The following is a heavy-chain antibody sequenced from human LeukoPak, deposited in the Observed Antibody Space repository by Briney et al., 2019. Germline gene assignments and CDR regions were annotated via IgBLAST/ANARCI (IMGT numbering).Heavy chain of an antibody. D-gene: IGHD2-15*01. CDR1: GYTFTNNS. Sequence: ASVKVSCKTSGYTFTNNSISWMPQAPGQGLEWMGWISAYNGNTNYAQKVQGRVTMTTDTSTSTAYMELRSLRSDDTAVYYCARVGVDCTGDSCFDYWGQGTLVTVSS. CDR3: ARVGVDCTGDSCFDY. J-gene: IGHJ4*02. V-gene: IGHV1-18*01. CDR2: ISAYNGNT.